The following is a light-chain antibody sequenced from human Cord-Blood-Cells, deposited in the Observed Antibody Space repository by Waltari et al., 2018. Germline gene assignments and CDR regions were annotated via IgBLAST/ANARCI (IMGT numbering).Light chain of an antibody. J-gene: IGLJ1*01. CDR3: SSYTSSSTLV. CDR2: EVS. V-gene: IGLV2-14*01. Sequence: QSALTQPASVSGSPGQSITISCTGTSSDVGGYTSFSLYQQHPGKAPKLMISEVSNRPSGVSNRFSGSKSGNTASLTISGLQAEDEADYYYSSYTSSSTLVFRTGTKVTVL. CDR1: SSDVGGYTS.